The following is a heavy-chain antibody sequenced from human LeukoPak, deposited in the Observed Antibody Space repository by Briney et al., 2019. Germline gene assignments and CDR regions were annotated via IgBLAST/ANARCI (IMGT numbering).Heavy chain of an antibody. D-gene: IGHD3-10*01. Sequence: SVKVSCKAPGGTFSSYAISWVRQAPGQGLEWMGRIIPIFGTANYAQKFQGRVTITTDESTSTAYMELSSLRSEDTAVYYCARGGGSGSYGFDYWGQGTLVTVSS. CDR2: IIPIFGTA. CDR1: GGTFSSYA. CDR3: ARGGGSGSYGFDY. J-gene: IGHJ4*02. V-gene: IGHV1-69*05.